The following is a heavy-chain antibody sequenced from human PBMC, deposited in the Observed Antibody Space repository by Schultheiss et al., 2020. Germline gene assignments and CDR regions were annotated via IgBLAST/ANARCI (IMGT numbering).Heavy chain of an antibody. CDR1: GFTFSSYA. Sequence: GGSLRLSCAASGFTFSSYAMSWVRQAPGKGLEWVSGIVGSGGSTYYADSVKGRFTISRDNSKNTLYLQMNSLRAEDTALYHCARGPAYCSSTSCYSGMDVWGQGTTVTVSS. J-gene: IGHJ6*02. D-gene: IGHD2-2*02. V-gene: IGHV3-23*01. CDR2: IVGSGGST. CDR3: ARGPAYCSSTSCYSGMDV.